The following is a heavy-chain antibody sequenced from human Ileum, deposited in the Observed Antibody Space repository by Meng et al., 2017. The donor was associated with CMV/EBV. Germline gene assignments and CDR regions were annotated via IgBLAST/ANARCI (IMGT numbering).Heavy chain of an antibody. Sequence: SGGSVSSGSYYWSWIRQPPGKGLEWIGYIYYSGSTNYNPSLKSRVTISVDTSKNQFSLKLSSVTAADTAVYYCARQEGYYGSGSLFDYWGQGTLVTVSS. J-gene: IGHJ4*02. V-gene: IGHV4-61*07. CDR2: IYYSGST. D-gene: IGHD3-10*01. CDR3: ARQEGYYGSGSLFDY. CDR1: GGSVSSGSYY.